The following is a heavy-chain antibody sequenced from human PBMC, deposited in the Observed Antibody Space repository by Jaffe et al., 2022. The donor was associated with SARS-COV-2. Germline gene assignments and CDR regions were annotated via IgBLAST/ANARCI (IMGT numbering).Heavy chain of an antibody. J-gene: IGHJ6*03. CDR2: IKSKTDGGTT. CDR1: GFTFSNAW. V-gene: IGHV3-15*01. Sequence: EVQLVESGGGLVKPGGSLRLSCAASGFTFSNAWMSWVRQAPGKGLEWVGRIKSKTDGGTTDYAAPVKGRFTISRDDSKNTLYLQMNSLKTEDTAVYYCTTVSGSSWYTYYYYYMDVWGKGTTVTVSS. CDR3: TTVSGSSWYTYYYYYMDV. D-gene: IGHD6-13*01.